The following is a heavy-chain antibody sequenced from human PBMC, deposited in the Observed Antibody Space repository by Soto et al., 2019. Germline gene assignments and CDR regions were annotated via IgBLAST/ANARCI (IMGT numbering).Heavy chain of an antibody. CDR1: GFSFSSYC. CDR2: ISYDGSNK. CDR3: AKDSYYYYGMDV. V-gene: IGHV3-30*18. Sequence: GGSLRLSCAASGFSFSSYCMHWVRQAPGKGLEWVAVISYDGSNKYYADSVKGRFTISRDNSKNTLYLQMNSLRAEDTAVYYCAKDSYYYYGMDVWGQGTTVTVSS. J-gene: IGHJ6*02.